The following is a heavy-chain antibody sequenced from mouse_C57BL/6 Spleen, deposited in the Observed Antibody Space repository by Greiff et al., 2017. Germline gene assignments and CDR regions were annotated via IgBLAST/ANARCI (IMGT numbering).Heavy chain of an antibody. D-gene: IGHD2-12*01. CDR2: IDPSDSYT. CDR3: ARRSYEAMDY. CDR1: GYTFTSYW. J-gene: IGHJ4*01. Sequence: VQLQQPGAELVMPGASVKLSCKASGYTFTSYWMHWVKQRPGQGLEWIGEIDPSDSYTNYNQKFKGKSTLTVDKSSSTAYMQLSSLTSEDSAVYYCARRSYEAMDYWGQGTSVTVSS. V-gene: IGHV1-69*01.